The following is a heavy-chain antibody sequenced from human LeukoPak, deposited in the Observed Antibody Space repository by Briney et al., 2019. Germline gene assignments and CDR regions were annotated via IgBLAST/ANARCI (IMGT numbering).Heavy chain of an antibody. CDR1: GGSISSYY. D-gene: IGHD3-22*01. J-gene: IGHJ4*02. Sequence: SETLSLTCTVSGGSISSYYWSWIRQPPGKGLEWIGYIYYSGSTNYNPSLKSRVTISVDTSKNQFSLKLSSVTAADTAVYYCARSSGYYLVVDYWGQGALVTVSS. CDR3: ARSSGYYLVVDY. CDR2: IYYSGST. V-gene: IGHV4-59*01.